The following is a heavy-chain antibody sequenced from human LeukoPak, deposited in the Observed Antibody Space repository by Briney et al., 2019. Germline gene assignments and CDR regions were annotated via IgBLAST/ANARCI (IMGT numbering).Heavy chain of an antibody. Sequence: SETLSLTCAVYGGSFSGYYWSRIRQPPGKGLEWIGEINHSGSTNYNPSLKSRVTISVDTSKNQFSLKLSSVTAADTAVYYCARGHEGLRSYCSSTSCYAGGSAFDIWGQGTMVTVSS. J-gene: IGHJ3*02. D-gene: IGHD2-2*01. CDR3: ARGHEGLRSYCSSTSCYAGGSAFDI. CDR1: GGSFSGYY. CDR2: INHSGST. V-gene: IGHV4-34*01.